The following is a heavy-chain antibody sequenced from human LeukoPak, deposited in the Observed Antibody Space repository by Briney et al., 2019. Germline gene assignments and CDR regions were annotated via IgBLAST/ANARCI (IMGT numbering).Heavy chain of an antibody. V-gene: IGHV4-61*02. CDR2: IYASGST. CDR1: GGSLSSGSDY. CDR3: ARSGYSNFDY. D-gene: IGHD3-3*01. Sequence: KSSQTLSLTCTVSGGSLSSGSDYWSWIRQSAGKGLEWIGRIYASGSTNYNPSLKSRVTISVDTSKNQFSLKLSSVTAADTAVYYCARSGYSNFDYWGQGTLVTVSS. J-gene: IGHJ4*02.